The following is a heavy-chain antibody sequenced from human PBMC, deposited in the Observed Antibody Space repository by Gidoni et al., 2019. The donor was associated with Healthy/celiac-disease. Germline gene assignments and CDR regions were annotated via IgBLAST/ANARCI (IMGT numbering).Heavy chain of an antibody. CDR1: GFTFGDYA. J-gene: IGHJ4*02. CDR3: TRALGYCSGGSCYGFDY. V-gene: IGHV3-49*03. Sequence: EVQLVESGGGLVQPGRSLRLSCTASGFTFGDYAMSWFRQAPGKGLEWVGFIRSKAYGGTTEYAASVKGRFTISRDDSKSIAYLQMNSLKTEDTAVYYCTRALGYCSGGSCYGFDYWGQGTLVTVSS. CDR2: IRSKAYGGTT. D-gene: IGHD2-15*01.